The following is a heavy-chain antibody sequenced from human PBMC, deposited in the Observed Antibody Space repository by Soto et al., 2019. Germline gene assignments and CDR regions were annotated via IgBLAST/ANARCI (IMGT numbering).Heavy chain of an antibody. Sequence: QVQLVQSGAEVKKPGSSVKVSCQASGGSFSGQAVSWVRQAPGQGREWLGGIIPIFRTTNYARNFQGRLTTTADESTGTASTELTSLRSEDTSIYYCASLPNWGQGTLVTVSS. V-gene: IGHV1-69*01. CDR1: GGSFSGQA. J-gene: IGHJ4*02. CDR3: ASLPN. CDR2: IIPIFRTT.